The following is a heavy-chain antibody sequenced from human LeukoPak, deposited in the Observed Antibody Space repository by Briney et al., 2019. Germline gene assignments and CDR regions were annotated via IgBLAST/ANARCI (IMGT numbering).Heavy chain of an antibody. Sequence: SETLSLTCSVFGGSISSTTYYWVWIRQPPGKGLECIASIHYTGRAYYNPSLKSRVTISAGTSKNHFSLKLSSVTAADTAVYYCARHFDNGDYKKTFDIWGQGTMVTVSS. CDR1: GGSISSTTYY. CDR3: ARHFDNGDYKKTFDI. J-gene: IGHJ3*02. V-gene: IGHV4-39*01. D-gene: IGHD4-17*01. CDR2: IHYTGRA.